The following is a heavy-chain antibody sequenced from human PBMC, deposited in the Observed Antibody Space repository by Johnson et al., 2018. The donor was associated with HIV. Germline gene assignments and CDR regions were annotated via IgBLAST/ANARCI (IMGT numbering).Heavy chain of an antibody. V-gene: IGHV3-30*04. J-gene: IGHJ3*02. D-gene: IGHD4-17*01. CDR3: AKDLRTVKAFDI. Sequence: QVLLVESGGGSVQPGGSLKLSCAASGFTFSGSAMHWVRQAPGKGLVWVAVISYDGSNKYYADSAKGRFTISRDNSKNTLYLQMNSLRAEDTAVYYCAKDLRTVKAFDIWGQGTMVTVSS. CDR1: GFTFSGSA. CDR2: ISYDGSNK.